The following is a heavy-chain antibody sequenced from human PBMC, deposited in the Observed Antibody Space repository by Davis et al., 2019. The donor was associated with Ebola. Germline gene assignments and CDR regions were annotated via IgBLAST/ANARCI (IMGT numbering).Heavy chain of an antibody. D-gene: IGHD6-13*01. J-gene: IGHJ4*02. V-gene: IGHV1-3*01. Sequence: SVTVSFLASRYIFTRYAMHWVRQAPGQRLEWMGWINAGNGHTEYSQKFQGRATISRDTSASTAYMELRSLRSEDTAVYYCARDIAAAGTTDYWGQGSLVTVSS. CDR2: INAGNGHT. CDR1: RYIFTRYA. CDR3: ARDIAAAGTTDY.